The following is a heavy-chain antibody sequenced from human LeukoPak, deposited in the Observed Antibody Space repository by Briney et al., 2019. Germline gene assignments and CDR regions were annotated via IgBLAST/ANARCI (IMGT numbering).Heavy chain of an antibody. CDR1: GGSISGYY. CDR3: ARVSSGGYFHTYYFDY. J-gene: IGHJ4*02. Sequence: SETLSLTCTVSGGSISGYYWSWIRQPPGKGLEWIGYIRYSGTTNYSPSLKSRATISVDTSKNQFSLNLISVTAADTAIYYCARVSSGGYFHTYYFDYWGQGTLVSVSS. D-gene: IGHD3-22*01. CDR2: IRYSGTT. V-gene: IGHV4-59*01.